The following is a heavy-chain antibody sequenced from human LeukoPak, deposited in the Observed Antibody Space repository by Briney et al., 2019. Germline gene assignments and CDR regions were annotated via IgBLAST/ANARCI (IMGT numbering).Heavy chain of an antibody. CDR3: ARLNPGYVTAPHDS. CDR1: GGSITAGNHH. Sequence: SETLSLTCTVSGGSITAGNHHWSWIRQPPGKGLEWIGSVYYSGSIFSDTSHKSRVTISGDTSKNQFSLSLSSVTAADTAVYYCARLNPGYVTAPHDSWGQGMLVTVSS. CDR2: VYYSGSI. J-gene: IGHJ5*01. V-gene: IGHV4-39*01. D-gene: IGHD3-16*01.